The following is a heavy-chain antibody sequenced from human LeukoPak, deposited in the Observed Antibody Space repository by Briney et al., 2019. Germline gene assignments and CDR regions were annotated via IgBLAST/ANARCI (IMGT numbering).Heavy chain of an antibody. CDR1: GYTLTELS. CDR2: FDPEDGET. Sequence: ASVKVSCKVSGYTLTELSMHWVRQAPGKGLEWMGGFDPEDGETIYAQKFQGRVAMTEDTSTDTAYMELSRLRSDDTAVYYCARGLPISHWELLASYYFDYWGQGTLVTVSS. V-gene: IGHV1-24*01. CDR3: ARGLPISHWELLASYYFDY. J-gene: IGHJ4*02. D-gene: IGHD1-26*01.